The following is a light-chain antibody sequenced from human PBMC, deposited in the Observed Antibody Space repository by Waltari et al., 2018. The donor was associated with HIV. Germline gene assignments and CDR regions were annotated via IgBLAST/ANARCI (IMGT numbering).Light chain of an antibody. Sequence: EKVMTQSPATLSVSPGESATFTCGASPDVNNNLAWYQQKPGQAPRLLIYDASTRATGIPARFSGSGSGTDFALTISSLQSEDFAVYCCQQYADWPFTFGQGTRLEIK. CDR2: DAS. J-gene: IGKJ5*01. CDR1: PDVNNN. V-gene: IGKV3-15*01. CDR3: QQYADWPFT.